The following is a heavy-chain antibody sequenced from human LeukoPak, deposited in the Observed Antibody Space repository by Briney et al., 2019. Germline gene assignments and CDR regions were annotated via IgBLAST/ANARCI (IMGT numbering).Heavy chain of an antibody. J-gene: IGHJ4*02. CDR1: GFTVSSNY. CDR3: ASWPVGWYGEDS. V-gene: IGHV3-53*01. CDR2: IYGGGST. D-gene: IGHD6-19*01. Sequence: GGSLRLSCAASGFTVSSNYMNWVRQAPGKGLEWVSVIYGGGSTYYADSVKGRFTISRDTPKNTLHLQMNSLRVEDTAVYYCASWPVGWYGEDSWGQGTLVTVSS.